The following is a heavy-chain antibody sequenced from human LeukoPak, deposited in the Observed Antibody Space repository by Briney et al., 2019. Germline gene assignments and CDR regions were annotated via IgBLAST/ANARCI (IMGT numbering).Heavy chain of an antibody. Sequence: SETLSLTCAVYGGSFSGYYWSWIRQPPGKGLEWIGEINHSGSTNYNPSLKSRVTISVDTSMNQFSLKLSSVTAADTAVYYCARVGYRAVAGPLGDWGQGTLVTVSS. V-gene: IGHV4-34*01. D-gene: IGHD6-19*01. CDR2: INHSGST. CDR3: ARVGYRAVAGPLGD. J-gene: IGHJ4*02. CDR1: GGSFSGYY.